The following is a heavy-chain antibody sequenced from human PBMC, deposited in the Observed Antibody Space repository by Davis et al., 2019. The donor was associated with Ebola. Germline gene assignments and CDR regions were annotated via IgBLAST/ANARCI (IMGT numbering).Heavy chain of an antibody. CDR3: ARSHDGYYFYDY. J-gene: IGHJ4*02. V-gene: IGHV3-43*02. CDR2: ISGDGGST. Sequence: GESLKISCAASGFTFDDYAMHWVRQAPGKGLEWVSLISGDGGSTYYADSVKGRFTISRDNSKNTVYLQMNSLRVEDTAVYFCARSHDGYYFYDYWGQGTLVTVSS. CDR1: GFTFDDYA. D-gene: IGHD2/OR15-2a*01.